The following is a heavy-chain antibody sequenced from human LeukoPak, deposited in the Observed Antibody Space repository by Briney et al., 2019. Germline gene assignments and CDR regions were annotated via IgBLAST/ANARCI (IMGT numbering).Heavy chain of an antibody. CDR3: ARGVVITPDAFDI. Sequence: ASVKVSCKASGYTFTIYGISWVRQAPGQGLEWMAWISAYNGNTNYAQKVQGRVTMTTDTSTSTAYMELRSLRSDDTAVYYCARGVVITPDAFDIWGQGTMVTVSS. V-gene: IGHV1-18*01. D-gene: IGHD3-22*01. J-gene: IGHJ3*02. CDR2: ISAYNGNT. CDR1: GYTFTIYG.